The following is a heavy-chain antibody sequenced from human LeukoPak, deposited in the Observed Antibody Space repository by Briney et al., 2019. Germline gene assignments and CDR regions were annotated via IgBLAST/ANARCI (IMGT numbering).Heavy chain of an antibody. CDR3: ARDSGNYLDAFDI. V-gene: IGHV3-30*03. CDR2: ISYDGSNK. CDR1: GFTFSSYG. D-gene: IGHD1-7*01. J-gene: IGHJ3*02. Sequence: PGGSLRLSCAASGFTFSSYGMHWVRQAPGKGLEWVAVISYDGSNKYYADSVKGRFTISRDNSKNTLHLQMNSLRAEDTAVYYCARDSGNYLDAFDIWGQGTMVTVSS.